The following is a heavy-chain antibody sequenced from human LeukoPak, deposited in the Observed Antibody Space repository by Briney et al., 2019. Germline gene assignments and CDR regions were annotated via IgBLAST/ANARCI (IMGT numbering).Heavy chain of an antibody. D-gene: IGHD6-13*01. CDR2: IKQDGSEK. J-gene: IGHJ4*02. Sequence: GGSLRLSCAASEFTFFTYSMSWVRQAPGKGLEWVANIKQDGSEKYYVDSVKGRFTISRDNAKNSLYLQMNSLRAEDTAVYYCARGARGDASTRQQLANPRTRRAVYFDYWGQGTLVTVSS. CDR3: ARGARGDASTRQQLANPRTRRAVYFDY. CDR1: EFTFFTYS. V-gene: IGHV3-7*01.